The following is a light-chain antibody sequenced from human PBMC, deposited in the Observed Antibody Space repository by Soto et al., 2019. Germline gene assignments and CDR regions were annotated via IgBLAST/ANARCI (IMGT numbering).Light chain of an antibody. CDR2: DTS. CDR1: QSVSSN. CDR3: QQYNNWSSIT. Sequence: ETVMTKSEATLAVNACGSACLSCRSSQSVSSNLAWYQQIPGQAPTLLIYDTSTRATGIPASFSGSGSGTEFTLTISSLPSEDFAVYYCQQYNNWSSITFGQGTRLEIK. V-gene: IGKV3-15*01. J-gene: IGKJ5*01.